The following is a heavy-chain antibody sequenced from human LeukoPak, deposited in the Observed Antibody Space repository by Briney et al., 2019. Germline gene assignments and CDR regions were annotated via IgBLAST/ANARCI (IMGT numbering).Heavy chain of an antibody. V-gene: IGHV1-8*01. J-gene: IGHJ5*02. CDR2: MSPNSGNT. CDR1: GYTFTSYD. Sequence: ASVKVSCKGSGYTFTSYDINWVRQATGQGLEWMGWMSPNSGNTGYAQKFQGRVTMTRNTSITTAYMELSSLRSDDTAVYYCARGPPIRGDYVNWFDPWGQGTLVTVSS. D-gene: IGHD4-17*01. CDR3: ARGPPIRGDYVNWFDP.